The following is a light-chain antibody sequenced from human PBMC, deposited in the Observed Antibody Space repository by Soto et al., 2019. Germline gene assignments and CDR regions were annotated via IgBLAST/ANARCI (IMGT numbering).Light chain of an antibody. V-gene: IGKV1-5*01. CDR1: ESISRW. CDR3: QQYNDYST. CDR2: DAS. Sequence: DIQMTQSPSTLSASVGDRVTITCRASESISRWLAWFQQKPGKAPNLLIYDASILQSGVPSRFSGSGSGTDFTLTISSLQPEDFVTYYCQQYNDYSTFGHGTRVEIK. J-gene: IGKJ1*01.